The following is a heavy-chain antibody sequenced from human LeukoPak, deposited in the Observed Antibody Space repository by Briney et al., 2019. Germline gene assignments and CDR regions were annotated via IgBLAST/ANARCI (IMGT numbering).Heavy chain of an antibody. J-gene: IGHJ4*02. V-gene: IGHV3-11*04. CDR1: GFTFSNYY. CDR3: ARGFYNYDY. Sequence: PGGSLRLSCAASGFTFSNYYMTWLRQAPGKGLEWISYISHSDATIYYADSVKGRFTISRDNAKNSLYLQMNSLRAEDTAVYFCARGFYNYDYWGQGALVTVSS. CDR2: ISHSDATI. D-gene: IGHD5-24*01.